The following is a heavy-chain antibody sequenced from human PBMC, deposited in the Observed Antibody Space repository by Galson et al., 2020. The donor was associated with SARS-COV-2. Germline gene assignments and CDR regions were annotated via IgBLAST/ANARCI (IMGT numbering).Heavy chain of an antibody. V-gene: IGHV1-18*01. CDR3: ARDESYYDSTGYYHGGYFDH. Sequence: ASVKVSCNAPGYTFTNYGISCVRQVPALGLEWMAWISAYNGHTTYPRKFQGRVIIGTDTSTSTAYMELRSLRSDDTAVYYCARDESYYDSTGYYHGGYFDHWGQGTLLTVSS. CDR2: ISAYNGHT. J-gene: IGHJ4*02. CDR1: GYTFTNYG. D-gene: IGHD3-22*01.